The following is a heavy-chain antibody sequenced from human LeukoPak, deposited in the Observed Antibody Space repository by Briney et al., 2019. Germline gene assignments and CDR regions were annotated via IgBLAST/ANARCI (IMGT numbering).Heavy chain of an antibody. V-gene: IGHV4-4*07. CDR2: IYTSGST. Sequence: SSETLSLTCTVSGGSISGYYWSWIRQPAGKGLEWIGRIYTSGSTNYNPSLESRVTMSIDTSKNQFSLKLSSVTAADTAVYYCAREVRDTVVVPAAKGFPYSYYVDVWGKGTTVTISS. CDR1: GGSISGYY. J-gene: IGHJ6*03. D-gene: IGHD2-2*01. CDR3: AREVRDTVVVPAAKGFPYSYYVDV.